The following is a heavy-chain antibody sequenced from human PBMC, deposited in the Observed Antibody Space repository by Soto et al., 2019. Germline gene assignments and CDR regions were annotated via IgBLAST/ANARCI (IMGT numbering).Heavy chain of an antibody. V-gene: IGHV4-34*01. CDR1: GGAFSGYH. Sequence: SETLSLTCGVYGGAFSGYHWSWIRQAPGKGLEWIGEINQSGSTNYSPSLKSRVTMSVDTSKKQFSLKLSSVTAADTALYYCATRGSYYGMDFWGQGTTVTVSS. D-gene: IGHD3-10*01. CDR3: ATRGSYYGMDF. J-gene: IGHJ6*02. CDR2: INQSGST.